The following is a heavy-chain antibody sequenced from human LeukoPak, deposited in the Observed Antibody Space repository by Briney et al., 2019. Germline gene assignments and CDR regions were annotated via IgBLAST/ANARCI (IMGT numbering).Heavy chain of an antibody. J-gene: IGHJ6*03. Sequence: SGGSLRLSCAASGFTFSSYWMSWVRQAPGKGLEWVANIKQDGSEKYYVDSVKGRFTISRDNAKNSLYLQVNSLRAEDTAVYYCAREEWELLRYYYYYMDVWGKGTTVTVSS. CDR3: AREEWELLRYYYYYMDV. D-gene: IGHD1-26*01. CDR2: IKQDGSEK. V-gene: IGHV3-7*01. CDR1: GFTFSSYW.